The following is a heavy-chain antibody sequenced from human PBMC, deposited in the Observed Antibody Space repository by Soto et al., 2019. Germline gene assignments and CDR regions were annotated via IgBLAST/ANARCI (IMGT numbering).Heavy chain of an antibody. Sequence: SETLSLTCAVYGGSFSGYYWSWIRQPPGKGLEWIGEINHSGSTNYNPSLKSRVTISVDTSKNQFSLKLSSVTAADTAVYYCARGSVRFLEALTSLHYGMDVWGQGTTVTVSS. CDR1: GGSFSGYY. CDR3: ARGSVRFLEALTSLHYGMDV. J-gene: IGHJ6*02. V-gene: IGHV4-34*01. CDR2: INHSGST. D-gene: IGHD3-3*01.